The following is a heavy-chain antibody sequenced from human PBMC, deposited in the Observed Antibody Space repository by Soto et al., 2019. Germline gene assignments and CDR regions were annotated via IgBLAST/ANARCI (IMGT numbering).Heavy chain of an antibody. J-gene: IGHJ4*02. V-gene: IGHV3-33*06. Sequence: QVRLVESGGGVVQPGRSLRLSCAASGFTFNNYAMHWVRQAPGKGLEWVAVIWYDGTNEDYGDSVKGRFTISRDNSKNTLNLQMNSRRADDTAVYYCAKDPLYGRGGIGYFDYWGRGTLVTVSS. CDR3: AKDPLYGRGGIGYFDY. D-gene: IGHD3-16*02. CDR1: GFTFNNYA. CDR2: IWYDGTNE.